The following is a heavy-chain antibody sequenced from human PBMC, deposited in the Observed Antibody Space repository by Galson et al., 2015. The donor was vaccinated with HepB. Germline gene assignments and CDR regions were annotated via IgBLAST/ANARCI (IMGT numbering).Heavy chain of an antibody. Sequence: SLRLSCAASAFTFNAYAMHWVRQAPGKGLEWVAFISYDGSERYYADSVMGRFAISRDNSKNTLYLQMNSLRAEDTAVYSCATARRYSDSGRSIDYWGQGTLVTVSS. CDR1: AFTFNAYA. CDR3: ATARRYSDSGRSIDY. CDR2: ISYDGSER. J-gene: IGHJ4*02. V-gene: IGHV3-30*09. D-gene: IGHD3-9*01.